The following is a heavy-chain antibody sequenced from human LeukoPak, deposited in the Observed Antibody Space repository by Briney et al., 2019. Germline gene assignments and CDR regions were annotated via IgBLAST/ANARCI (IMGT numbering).Heavy chain of an antibody. Sequence: PGGSLRLSCAASGSTFSSYWMSWVRQAPGKGLEWVANIKQDGSEKYYVDSVKGRFTISRDNAKNSLYLQMNSLRAEDTAVYYCARGEYQLPGDSWGQGTLVTVSS. CDR1: GSTFSSYW. CDR2: IKQDGSEK. J-gene: IGHJ4*02. V-gene: IGHV3-7*03. CDR3: ARGEYQLPGDS. D-gene: IGHD2-2*01.